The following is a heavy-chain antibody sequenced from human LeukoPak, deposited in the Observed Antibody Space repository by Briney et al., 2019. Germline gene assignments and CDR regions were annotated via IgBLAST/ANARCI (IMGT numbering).Heavy chain of an antibody. J-gene: IGHJ3*01. CDR1: GLTFSSYW. D-gene: IGHD6-6*01. CDR3: ARSSYSSSSSV. V-gene: IGHV3-7*03. CDR2: IKQDGSEK. Sequence: GGSLRLSCAASGLTFSSYWMSWVRQAPGKGLEWVANIKQDGSEKYYVDSVKGRFTISRDNAKNSLYLQMNSLRAEDTAVYYCARSSYSSSSSVWGQGTMVTVSS.